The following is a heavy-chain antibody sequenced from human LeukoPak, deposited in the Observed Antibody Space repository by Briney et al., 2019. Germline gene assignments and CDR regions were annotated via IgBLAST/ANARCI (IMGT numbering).Heavy chain of an antibody. CDR2: INPSGSSL. J-gene: IGHJ4*02. Sequence: GGSLRLSCAASGFTFSDYYMSWIRQAPGKGLEWVSYINPSGSSLYYADSVKGRVTISRDNAKNSLYLQMNSLRAEDTAVYYCAKDILAASLHFDHWGQGTLVTVSS. CDR1: GFTFSDYY. V-gene: IGHV3-11*01. D-gene: IGHD6-6*01. CDR3: AKDILAASLHFDH.